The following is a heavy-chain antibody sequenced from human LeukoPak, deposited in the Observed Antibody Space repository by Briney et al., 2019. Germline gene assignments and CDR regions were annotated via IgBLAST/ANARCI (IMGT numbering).Heavy chain of an antibody. V-gene: IGHV5-51*01. CDR2: IQPAASQT. CDR3: ARRLRTGGFDI. J-gene: IGHJ3*02. CDR1: GYKFTTYW. Sequence: GGSPEISFLGSGYKFTTYWIDWVRQVPGKGLEWLGLIQPAASQTRYNPSFQGQVTLSDDKSINTAYLQWSSLRPSDTAIYYCARRLRTGGFDIWGQGTEVTVSS. D-gene: IGHD1-1*01.